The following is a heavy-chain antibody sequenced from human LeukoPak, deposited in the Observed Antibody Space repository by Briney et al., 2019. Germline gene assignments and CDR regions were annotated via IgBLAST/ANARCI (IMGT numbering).Heavy chain of an antibody. D-gene: IGHD2-2*01. CDR2: IYYSGST. CDR1: GGSVSSGSYY. CDR3: AREVVVPAAQYYYYYGMDV. J-gene: IGHJ6*04. Sequence: SETLSLTCTVSGGSVSSGSYYWRWIRQPPGKGLEWIGYIYYSGSTNYNPSLKSRVTISGDTSKNQFSLKLSSVTAADTAVYYCAREVVVPAAQYYYYYGMDVWGKGTTVTVSS. V-gene: IGHV4-61*01.